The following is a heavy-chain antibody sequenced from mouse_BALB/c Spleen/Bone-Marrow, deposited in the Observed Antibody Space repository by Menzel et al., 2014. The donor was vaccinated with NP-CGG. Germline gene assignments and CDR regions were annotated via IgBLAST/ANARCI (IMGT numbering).Heavy chain of an antibody. CDR1: GFDFSGFW. V-gene: IGHV4-1*02. Sequence: EVKLLESGGGLVQPGSSLKLSCAASGFDFSGFWMGWVRQAPGKGLEWIGEINPDSSTINYTPSLKDRFIISRDNAKNTLYLQKSKVRSEDTALYYCGRRRYYEEFAYWGQGTRVTVSA. J-gene: IGHJ3*01. CDR3: GRRRYYEEFAY. D-gene: IGHD1-1*01. CDR2: INPDSSTI.